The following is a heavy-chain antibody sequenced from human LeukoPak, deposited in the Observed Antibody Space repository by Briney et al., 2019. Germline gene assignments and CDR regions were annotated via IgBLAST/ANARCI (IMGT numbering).Heavy chain of an antibody. V-gene: IGHV4-59*08. CDR1: GGSITSYY. CDR3: ARDDIVVVPAATLNWFDP. D-gene: IGHD2-2*01. CDR2: IYSSGST. J-gene: IGHJ5*02. Sequence: PSETLSLTCTVSGGSITSYYWSWIRQPPGKGLEWIGYIYSSGSTTYNPSLKSRVTISVDTSKNQFSLKLTSVTAADTAVYYCARDDIVVVPAATLNWFDPWGQGTLVTVSS.